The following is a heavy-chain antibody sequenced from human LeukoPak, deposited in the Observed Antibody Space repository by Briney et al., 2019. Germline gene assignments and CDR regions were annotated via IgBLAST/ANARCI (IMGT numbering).Heavy chain of an antibody. Sequence: PGGSLRLSCAASGFTFDDYGMSWVRQAPGRGLEWVSGINWNGGSTSYADSVKGRFIISRDNAKNSLYLQMNSLRAEDTALYYCARVGIAVAGHYYFDYWGQGILVTVSS. V-gene: IGHV3-20*04. CDR2: INWNGGST. D-gene: IGHD6-19*01. J-gene: IGHJ4*02. CDR3: ARVGIAVAGHYYFDY. CDR1: GFTFDDYG.